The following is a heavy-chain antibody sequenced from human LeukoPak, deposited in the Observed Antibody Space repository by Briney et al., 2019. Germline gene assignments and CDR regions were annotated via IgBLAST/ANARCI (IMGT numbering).Heavy chain of an antibody. CDR2: IYYSGST. CDR1: GGSISSYY. J-gene: IGHJ5*02. CDR3: ARTVCSGGSCYFGWFDP. D-gene: IGHD2-15*01. Sequence: SETLSLTCTVSGGSISSYYWSWIRQPPGKGLEWIGYIYYSGSTNYNPSLKSRVTISVDTSKNQFSLKLSSVTVADTAVYYCARTVCSGGSCYFGWFDPWGQGTLVTVSS. V-gene: IGHV4-59*08.